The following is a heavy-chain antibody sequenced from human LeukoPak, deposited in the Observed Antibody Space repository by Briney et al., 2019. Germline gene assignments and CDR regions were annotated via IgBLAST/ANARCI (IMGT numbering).Heavy chain of an antibody. Sequence: ASVKVSCKASGYTFTSYGISWVRQAPGQGLEWMGWISAYNGNTNYAQKLQGRVTMTTDTSTSTAYMELRSLRSDDTAVNYCARALLGLDYYYGMDVWGQGTTVTVSS. CDR3: ARALLGLDYYYGMDV. CDR2: ISAYNGNT. J-gene: IGHJ6*02. V-gene: IGHV1-18*01. CDR1: GYTFTSYG.